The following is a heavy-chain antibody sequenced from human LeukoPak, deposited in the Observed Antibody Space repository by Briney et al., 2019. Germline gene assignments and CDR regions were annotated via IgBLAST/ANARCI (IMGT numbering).Heavy chain of an antibody. V-gene: IGHV4-31*03. D-gene: IGHD5-18*01. CDR2: IYYSGST. CDR1: GGSISSGGYY. J-gene: IGHJ4*02. Sequence: SQTLSLTCTVSGGSISSGGYYWSWIRQHPGKGLEWIGYIYYSGSTYYNPSLKSRVTISVDTSKNQFSLKLSSVTAADTAVYYCASVRGYSYGYGYWGQGTLVTVSS. CDR3: ASVRGYSYGYGY.